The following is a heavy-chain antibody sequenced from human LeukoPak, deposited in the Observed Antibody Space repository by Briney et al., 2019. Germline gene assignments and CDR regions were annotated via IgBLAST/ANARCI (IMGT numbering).Heavy chain of an antibody. V-gene: IGHV4-4*07. D-gene: IGHD4-17*01. J-gene: IGHJ4*02. CDR2: LYARGST. CDR1: GGSISSYS. Sequence: PSETLSLTCTISGGSISSYSWNWIRQPAGKGLEWIGRLYARGSTTYNPSLKSRVTMSVDTSKKHFSLKLSSATAADTAVYYCARDQGDYGDHRYFDYWGQGTLVTVSS. CDR3: ARDQGDYGDHRYFDY.